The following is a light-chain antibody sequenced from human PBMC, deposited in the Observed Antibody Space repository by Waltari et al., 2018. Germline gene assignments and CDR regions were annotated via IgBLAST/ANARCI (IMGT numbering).Light chain of an antibody. J-gene: IGKJ3*01. CDR1: QSVGNS. CDR2: GAS. CDR3: QQYTNWPFT. Sequence: EIVLTQYQATLSLSRGERATLSCRASQSVGNSLAWFQQKPGQAPSLLIYGASTRATGIPDRFSGSGSGTDFTLTINRLKPEDCALYSCQQYTNWPFTFGPGTKLDLK. V-gene: IGKV3-15*01.